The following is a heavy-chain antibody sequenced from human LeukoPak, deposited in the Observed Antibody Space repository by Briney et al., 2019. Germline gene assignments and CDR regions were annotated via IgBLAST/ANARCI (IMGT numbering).Heavy chain of an antibody. Sequence: ASVKVSCKVSGYTLTELSMHWVRQAPGKGLEWMGGFDPEDGETIYAQKFQGRVTVTEDTSTDTAYMELSSLRSEDTAVYYCATGRTTVTTPLDYWGQGTLVTASS. CDR3: ATGRTTVTTPLDY. V-gene: IGHV1-24*01. D-gene: IGHD4-17*01. CDR2: FDPEDGET. CDR1: GYTLTELS. J-gene: IGHJ4*02.